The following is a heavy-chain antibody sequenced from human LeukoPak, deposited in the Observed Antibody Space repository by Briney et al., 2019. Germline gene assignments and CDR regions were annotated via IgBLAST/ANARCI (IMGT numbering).Heavy chain of an antibody. CDR3: AKYTSSWYEDY. CDR2: LSGSGGNT. J-gene: IGHJ4*02. Sequence: GGSLRLSCAVSGFTLSNYAMSWVRQAPGKRLEWVSTLSGSGGNTYYADSVKGRFTISRDNSKNTLYLQMNSLRAEDTAVYYCAKYTSSWYEDYWGQGTLVTVSS. V-gene: IGHV3-23*01. CDR1: GFTLSNYA. D-gene: IGHD6-13*01.